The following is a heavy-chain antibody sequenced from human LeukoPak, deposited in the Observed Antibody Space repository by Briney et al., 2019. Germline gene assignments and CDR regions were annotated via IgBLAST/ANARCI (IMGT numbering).Heavy chain of an antibody. Sequence: GGSLRLSCAASGFTFSSYGMHWVRQAPGKGLEWVAVISYDGSNKYYADSVKGRFTISRDNSKNTLYLKMDSLRAEDMAVYYCVLGDFWSGPGGMDYWGQGTMVTVSS. J-gene: IGHJ4*02. CDR1: GFTFSSYG. D-gene: IGHD3-3*01. CDR2: ISYDGSNK. CDR3: VLGDFWSGPGGMDY. V-gene: IGHV3-30*03.